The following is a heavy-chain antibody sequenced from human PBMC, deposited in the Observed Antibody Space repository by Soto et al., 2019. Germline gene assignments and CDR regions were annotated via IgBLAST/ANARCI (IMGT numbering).Heavy chain of an antibody. V-gene: IGHV3-33*01. Sequence: QVQLVESGGGVVQPGRSLRLSCAASGFTFSSYGMHWVRQAPGKGLEWVAVIWYDGSNKYYADSVKGRFTISRANSKNTLYLHMNSLRAEDTAVYYCAREVQKWLPFDYYYGMDVCSKGTTVTFSS. J-gene: IGHJ6*04. D-gene: IGHD5-12*01. CDR3: AREVQKWLPFDYYYGMDV. CDR1: GFTFSSYG. CDR2: IWYDGSNK.